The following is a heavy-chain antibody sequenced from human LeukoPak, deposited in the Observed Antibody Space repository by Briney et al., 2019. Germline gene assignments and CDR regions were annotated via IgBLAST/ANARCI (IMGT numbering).Heavy chain of an antibody. V-gene: IGHV1-2*02. Sequence: ASVKVSCKASGYTFTGYYIHWVRQAPGQGLEWMGWINPNSGGTNYAQKFLGRVTMTRDTSIRTASMELSRLRFDDTAVYYCARGPDAIFDIWGQGTMVTVSS. J-gene: IGHJ3*02. D-gene: IGHD2-2*01. CDR1: GYTFTGYY. CDR3: ARGPDAIFDI. CDR2: INPNSGGT.